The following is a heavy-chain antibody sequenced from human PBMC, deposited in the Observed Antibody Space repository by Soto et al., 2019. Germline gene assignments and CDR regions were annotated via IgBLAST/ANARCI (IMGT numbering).Heavy chain of an antibody. D-gene: IGHD6-19*01. Sequence: ASVKVSCKASGYTFTSYAMHWVRQAPGQRLEWMGWINAGNGNTKYSQKLQGRVTITRDTSASTAYMELSSLRSEDTAVYYCARGVAGPLHWFDPWGQGTLDTVSS. V-gene: IGHV1-3*01. CDR2: INAGNGNT. CDR3: ARGVAGPLHWFDP. CDR1: GYTFTSYA. J-gene: IGHJ5*02.